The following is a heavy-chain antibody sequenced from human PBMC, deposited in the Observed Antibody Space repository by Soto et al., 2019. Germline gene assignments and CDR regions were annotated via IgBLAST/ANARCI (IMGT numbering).Heavy chain of an antibody. V-gene: IGHV3-21*01. D-gene: IGHD1-20*01. Sequence: EVQLVESGGGLVKPGGSLRLSCAASGFTFSSYSMNWVRQAPGKGLEWVSSISSSSSYIYYADSVKGRFTISRDNAKNSLYLQMNSLRAEDTAVYYCARGNNWYHHRYFDYWGQGTLVTVSS. CDR3: ARGNNWYHHRYFDY. J-gene: IGHJ4*02. CDR2: ISSSSSYI. CDR1: GFTFSSYS.